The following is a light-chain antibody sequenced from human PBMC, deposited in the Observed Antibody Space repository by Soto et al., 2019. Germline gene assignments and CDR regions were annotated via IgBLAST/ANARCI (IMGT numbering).Light chain of an antibody. CDR1: QSVTKS. V-gene: IGKV3-11*01. J-gene: IGKJ4*01. CDR3: QQLSDWPPSLT. CDR2: ATS. Sequence: EIVLTQSPATLSLSPGERATLSCRASQSVTKSLAWYQQKPGQAPRLLIFATSHRATDIPTRFSGSGSETDFTLNISRLEPEDFAVYYCQQLSDWPPSLTLGGGTKVEIK.